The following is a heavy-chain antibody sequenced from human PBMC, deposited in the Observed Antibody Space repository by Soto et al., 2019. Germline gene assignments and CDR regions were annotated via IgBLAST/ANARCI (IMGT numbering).Heavy chain of an antibody. CDR1: GGSFSGYY. D-gene: IGHD3-16*02. CDR2: INHSGST. V-gene: IGHV4-34*01. J-gene: IGHJ5*02. CDR3: ARGRGVGVYIWGGYRVIPWFDP. Sequence: SETLSLTCAVYGGSFSGYYWSWIRQPPGKGLEWIGEINHSGSTNYNPSLKSRVTISVDTSKNQFSLKLSSVTAADTAVYYCARGRGVGVYIWGGYRVIPWFDPWGQGTLVTVSS.